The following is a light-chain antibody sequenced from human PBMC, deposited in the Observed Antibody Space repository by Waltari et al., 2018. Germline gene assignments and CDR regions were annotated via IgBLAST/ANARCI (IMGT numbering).Light chain of an antibody. CDR2: DAS. V-gene: IGKV3-15*01. J-gene: IGKJ2*01. CDR3: QQYNNWPPYT. Sequence: IVMTQSPVTLSVSPGERATISCRASQSIGSNLAWYQQKRGQAPRLLIYDASTRATDIPARFSGSGSGTEFTLTISSMQSEDFAVYFCQQYNNWPPYTFGQGTKLEIK. CDR1: QSIGSN.